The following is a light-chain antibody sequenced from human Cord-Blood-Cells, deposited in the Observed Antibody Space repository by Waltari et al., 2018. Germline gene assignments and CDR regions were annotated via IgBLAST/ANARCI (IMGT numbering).Light chain of an antibody. J-gene: IGLJ3*02. V-gene: IGLV2-14*01. CDR1: SSDVGGYNY. Sequence: QSALTQPASVSGSPGQSITISCTGTSSDVGGYNYVYWYQQHPGKAPKLMIYDVSKRPSGVSNRFSGSKSGNTASLTISGLQAEDEADYYCSSYTSSSTLVFGGGNKLTVL. CDR3: SSYTSSSTLV. CDR2: DVS.